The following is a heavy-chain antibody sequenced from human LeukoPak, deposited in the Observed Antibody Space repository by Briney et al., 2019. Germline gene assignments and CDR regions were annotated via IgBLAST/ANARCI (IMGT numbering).Heavy chain of an antibody. Sequence: GGSLRLSCAASGFTFSSYWMSWVRQAPGKGLEWVANIKQDGSEKYYVDSAKGRFTISRDNAKNSLYLQMNSLRAEDTAVYYCARRLLWFGANWFDPWGQGTLVTVSS. CDR2: IKQDGSEK. D-gene: IGHD3-10*01. J-gene: IGHJ5*02. CDR1: GFTFSSYW. V-gene: IGHV3-7*01. CDR3: ARRLLWFGANWFDP.